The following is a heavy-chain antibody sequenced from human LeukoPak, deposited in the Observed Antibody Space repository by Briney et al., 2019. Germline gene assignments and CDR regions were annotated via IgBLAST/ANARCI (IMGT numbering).Heavy chain of an antibody. Sequence: GGSLRLSCAASGFTFSSYSMNWVRQAPGKGLEWVSYISSSGSTIYYADSVKGRFTISRDNAKNSLYLQMNSLRAEDTAVYYCARVAVGSGSYYNGYYFNYWGQGTLVTVSS. CDR3: ARVAVGSGSYYNGYYFNY. V-gene: IGHV3-48*04. J-gene: IGHJ4*02. CDR2: ISSSGSTI. CDR1: GFTFSSYS. D-gene: IGHD3-10*01.